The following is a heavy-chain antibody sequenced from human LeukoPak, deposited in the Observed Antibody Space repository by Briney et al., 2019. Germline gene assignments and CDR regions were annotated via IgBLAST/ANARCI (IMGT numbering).Heavy chain of an antibody. CDR1: GFTFSSYA. CDR3: ATASSGWYWYFDY. J-gene: IGHJ4*02. Sequence: GGSLRLSWAASGFTFSSYAMSWVRQAPGKGLEWVSTIVGTGGSTYYADSVKGRFTISRDNSKNTLHLQMNSLRAEDTAVYYCATASSGWYWYFDYWGQGTLVTVSS. D-gene: IGHD6-19*01. V-gene: IGHV3-23*01. CDR2: IVGTGGST.